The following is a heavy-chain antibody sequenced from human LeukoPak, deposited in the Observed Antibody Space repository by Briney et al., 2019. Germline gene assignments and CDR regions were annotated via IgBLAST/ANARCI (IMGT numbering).Heavy chain of an antibody. D-gene: IGHD6-6*01. V-gene: IGHV3-48*02. Sequence: PGGSLRLSCAASGFTFNTYTMNWVRQAPGKGLEWVSYISGSSGIIDYADSVRGRFTISRDNAKNSLYLQMNSLRDEDTAVYYCARDNEQYSSSSFFDYWGQGTLVTVSS. J-gene: IGHJ4*02. CDR2: ISGSSGII. CDR1: GFTFNTYT. CDR3: ARDNEQYSSSSFFDY.